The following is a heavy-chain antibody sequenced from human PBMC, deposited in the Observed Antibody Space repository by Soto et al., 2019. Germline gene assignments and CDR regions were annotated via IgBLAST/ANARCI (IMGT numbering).Heavy chain of an antibody. CDR1: GGSISGSSYY. CDR2: IYYSGST. J-gene: IGHJ4*02. Sequence: SETLSLTCTVSGGSISGSSYYWGWIRQPPGKGLEWIGSIYYSGSTYYNPSLKSRVTISVDTSKNQFSLKLSSVTAADTAVYYCARRYSGYDNYFDYRGQGTLVTVSS. D-gene: IGHD5-12*01. V-gene: IGHV4-39*01. CDR3: ARRYSGYDNYFDY.